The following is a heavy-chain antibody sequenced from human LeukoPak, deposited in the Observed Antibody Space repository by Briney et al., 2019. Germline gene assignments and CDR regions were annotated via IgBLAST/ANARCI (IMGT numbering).Heavy chain of an antibody. Sequence: PGGSLRLSCAASGFTFSSSWMHWVRQAPGKGLVWVSRINSDGSTTSYADSVKGRFTISRDNAKDTLYLQMNSLRAEDTAVYYCARRDSSGYYYFFDYWGQGTLVTVSS. D-gene: IGHD3-22*01. CDR2: INSDGSTT. J-gene: IGHJ4*02. CDR3: ARRDSSGYYYFFDY. V-gene: IGHV3-74*01. CDR1: GFTFSSSW.